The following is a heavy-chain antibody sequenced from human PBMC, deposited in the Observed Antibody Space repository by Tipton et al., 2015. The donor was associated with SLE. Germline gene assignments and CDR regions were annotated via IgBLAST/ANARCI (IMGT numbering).Heavy chain of an antibody. V-gene: IGHV4-61*02. D-gene: IGHD1/OR15-1a*01. J-gene: IGHJ3*01. CDR2: IYTSGCT. Sequence: TLSLTCTVSSGSISSGSYYWSWIRQPAGKGLEWIGRIYTSGCTNYNPSLKSRVSISLDTSKNHFSLRLTSVTAADTAIYYCARETRAFDVWGQGTMVIVSS. CDR1: SGSISSGSYY. CDR3: ARETRAFDV.